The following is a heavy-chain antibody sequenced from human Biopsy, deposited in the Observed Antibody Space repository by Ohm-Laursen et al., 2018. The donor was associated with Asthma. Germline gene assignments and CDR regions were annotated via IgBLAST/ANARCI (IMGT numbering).Heavy chain of an antibody. V-gene: IGHV3-30*03. CDR2: VSSDGHNK. Sequence: SLRLSCAAPGFVFSQCGMHWVRQGPGKGLEWVALVSSDGHNKYYEDSVKGRFTISRDNSRSGLYLQINRLTVEDSAVYFCARQSGQDYGDSSGFDIWGQGTKVAVSS. D-gene: IGHD3-22*01. J-gene: IGHJ3*02. CDR1: GFVFSQCG. CDR3: ARQSGQDYGDSSGFDI.